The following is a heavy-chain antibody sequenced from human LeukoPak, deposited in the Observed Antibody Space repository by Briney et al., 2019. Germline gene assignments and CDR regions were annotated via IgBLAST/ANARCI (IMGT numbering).Heavy chain of an antibody. CDR1: GFTFTTYS. D-gene: IGHD1-1*01. Sequence: GGSLRLSCAASGFTFTTYSMNWVRQAPGKGLECLSSISSSDTYIHYADSVKGRFTISRDNAKNSLYLQMNSLRAEDTALYYCVRDWYKSNGYYFDFWGQGTLVTVSS. CDR2: ISSSDTYI. V-gene: IGHV3-21*01. CDR3: VRDWYKSNGYYFDF. J-gene: IGHJ4*02.